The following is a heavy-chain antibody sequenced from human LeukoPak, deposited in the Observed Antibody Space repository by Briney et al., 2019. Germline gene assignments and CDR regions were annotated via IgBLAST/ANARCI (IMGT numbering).Heavy chain of an antibody. CDR1: GGSFSGYY. CDR3: ASSNSGSYYYFDY. J-gene: IGHJ4*02. CDR2: INHSGST. V-gene: IGHV4-34*01. Sequence: SETLSLTCAVYGGSFSGYYWNWIRQPPGKGLEWIGEINHSGSTNCNPSLRSRVTISVDTSKNQFSLKLSSVTAADTAVYYCASSNSGSYYYFDYWGQGTLVTVSS. D-gene: IGHD1-26*01.